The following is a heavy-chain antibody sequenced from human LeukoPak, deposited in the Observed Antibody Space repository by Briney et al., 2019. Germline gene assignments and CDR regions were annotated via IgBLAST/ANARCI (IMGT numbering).Heavy chain of an antibody. Sequence: SQTLSLTCTVSGGSISSGSYYWSWIRQPAGKGLEWIGRIYTSGSTNYNPSLKSRVTMSVDTSKNQFSLKLSSVTAADTAVYYCAGTQWEEAFDIWGQGTMVTVSS. J-gene: IGHJ3*02. CDR3: AGTQWEEAFDI. CDR1: GGSISSGSYY. D-gene: IGHD1-26*01. CDR2: IYTSGST. V-gene: IGHV4-61*02.